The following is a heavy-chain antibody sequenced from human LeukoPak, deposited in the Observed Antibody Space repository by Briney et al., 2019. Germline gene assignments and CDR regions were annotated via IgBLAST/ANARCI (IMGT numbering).Heavy chain of an antibody. CDR2: ISSSGRNA. J-gene: IGHJ3*01. CDR3: ARFVSSGPL. Sequence: GGSLRLSCAASGFGFGYYHLHWVRQAPGKGLECVAAISSSGRNAYYADSVKGRFTISRDNSNNTLYLQMGSLKPEDMAVYYCARFVSSGPLWGQGTMVTVSS. D-gene: IGHD3-22*01. V-gene: IGHV3-64*02. CDR1: GFGFGYYH.